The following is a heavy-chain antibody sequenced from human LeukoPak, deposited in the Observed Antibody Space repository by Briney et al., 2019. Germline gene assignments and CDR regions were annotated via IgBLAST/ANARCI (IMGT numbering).Heavy chain of an antibody. CDR2: INTDGIST. V-gene: IGHV3-74*01. Sequence: GGSLRLSCAASGFTFSSYWMHWVRHAPGKGMVWVSRINTDGISTSYADSVKGRFTISRDNAKNTLYLQMNSLRAEDTAVYYCARFSRGNPDYWGQGTLVTVSS. CDR3: ARFSRGNPDY. D-gene: IGHD2/OR15-2a*01. CDR1: GFTFSSYW. J-gene: IGHJ4*02.